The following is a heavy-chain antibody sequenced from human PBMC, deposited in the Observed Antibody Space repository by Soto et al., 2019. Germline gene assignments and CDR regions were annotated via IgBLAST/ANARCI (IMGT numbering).Heavy chain of an antibody. D-gene: IGHD5-18*01. Sequence: QLQLQESGSGLVKPSQTLSLTCAVSGGSISSGGYSWSWIRQPPGKGLEWIGYIYHSGSNYYNPSLKSRVTISEDRSKNQFSLKLSAVTAADTAVYYCARGAAMAHGTPWFDPWGQGTLVTVSS. CDR2: IYHSGSN. V-gene: IGHV4-30-2*01. CDR1: GGSISSGGYS. CDR3: ARGAAMAHGTPWFDP. J-gene: IGHJ5*02.